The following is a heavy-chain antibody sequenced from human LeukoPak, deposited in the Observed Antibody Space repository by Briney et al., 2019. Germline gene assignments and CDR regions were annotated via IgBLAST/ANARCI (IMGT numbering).Heavy chain of an antibody. V-gene: IGHV4-61*01. D-gene: IGHD3-22*01. Sequence: SETLSLTCTVSGGSVSSGSYYWSWIRQPPGKGLEWIGYIYYSGSTYYNPSLKSRVTISVDTSKNQFSLKLSSVTAADTAVYYCARDRYDSSGYYPFDYWGQGTLVTVSS. CDR3: ARDRYDSSGYYPFDY. J-gene: IGHJ4*02. CDR1: GGSVSSGSYY. CDR2: IYYSGST.